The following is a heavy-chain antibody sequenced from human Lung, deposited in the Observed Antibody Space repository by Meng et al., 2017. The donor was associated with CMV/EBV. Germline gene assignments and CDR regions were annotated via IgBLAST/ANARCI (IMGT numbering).Heavy chain of an antibody. CDR2: ISSSSSYI. CDR3: ARVRDIDDY. D-gene: IGHD2-15*01. Sequence: LSLTCAASGFSFSSYSMNWVRQAPGKGLEWVSSISSSSSYIYYADSVKGRFTISRDNAKNSLHLQMNSLRAEDTAVYYCARVRDIDDYWGQGTLVTVSS. V-gene: IGHV3-21*01. CDR1: GFSFSSYS. J-gene: IGHJ4*02.